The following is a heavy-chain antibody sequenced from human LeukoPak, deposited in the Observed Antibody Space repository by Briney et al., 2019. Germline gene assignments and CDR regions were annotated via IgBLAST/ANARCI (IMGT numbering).Heavy chain of an antibody. V-gene: IGHV4-59*01. CDR3: AGVEWGGWSYVFDY. CDR2: IYYSGST. J-gene: IGHJ4*02. D-gene: IGHD6-19*01. Sequence: SETPSLTCIVSGGSISSYYWSWIRQPPGKGLEWIGYIYYSGSTNYNPSLKSRVTISVDTSKNQFSLKLSSVTAADTAVYYCAGVEWGGWSYVFDYWGQGTLVTVSS. CDR1: GGSISSYY.